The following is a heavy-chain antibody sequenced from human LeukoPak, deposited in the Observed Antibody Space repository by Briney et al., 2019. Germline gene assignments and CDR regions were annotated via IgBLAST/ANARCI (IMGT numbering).Heavy chain of an antibody. J-gene: IGHJ4*02. Sequence: PGGSLRLSCAASGFNFRTYGMDWVRQAPGKGLEWVSGIFGSGGSAHYADSVKGRFTISRDNSKNTVYLQMNSLRAEDTAVYYCAKTTTGYSSGRYPGWPVDYWGQGALVTVSS. CDR2: IFGSGGSA. CDR1: GFNFRTYG. D-gene: IGHD6-19*01. CDR3: AKTTTGYSSGRYPGWPVDY. V-gene: IGHV3-23*01.